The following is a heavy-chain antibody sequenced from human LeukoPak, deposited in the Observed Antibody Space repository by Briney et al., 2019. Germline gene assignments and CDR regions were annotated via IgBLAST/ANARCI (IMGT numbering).Heavy chain of an antibody. D-gene: IGHD2-2*01. V-gene: IGHV1-3*01. CDR1: GYTFTSYA. CDR3: ARGSSSTSCYDY. CDR2: INAGNGNT. Sequence: ASVKVSCKASGYTFTSYAMHWVRQAPGQRLEWMGWINAGNGNTKYSQKFQGRVTITRDTSASTAYMELSSLRSEDTAVYNCARGSSSTSCYDYWGQGTLVTVSS. J-gene: IGHJ4*02.